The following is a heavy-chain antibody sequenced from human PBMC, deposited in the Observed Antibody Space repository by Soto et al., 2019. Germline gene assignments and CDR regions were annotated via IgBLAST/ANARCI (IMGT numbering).Heavy chain of an antibody. CDR2: IIPIFGTA. Sequence: QVQLVQSGAEVKKPGSSVKVSCKASGGTFSSYAISWVRQAPGQGLEWMGGIIPIFGTANYAQKFQGRVTITADESTSTAYMELSSLRSEDTAVYYCARALGPFGVALLHYFDYWGQGTLVTVSS. CDR1: GGTFSSYA. J-gene: IGHJ4*02. CDR3: ARALGPFGVALLHYFDY. D-gene: IGHD3-3*01. V-gene: IGHV1-69*01.